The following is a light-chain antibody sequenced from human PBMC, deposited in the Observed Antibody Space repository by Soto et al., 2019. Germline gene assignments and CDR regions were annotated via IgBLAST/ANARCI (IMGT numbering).Light chain of an antibody. CDR3: QQYGGSPRT. CDR1: QSVSSN. CDR2: GAS. V-gene: IGKV3-15*01. Sequence: EIVMTQSPDTLSVSPGERATLSCRASQSVSSNLAWYQQKPGQAPRLLIYGASTRATGIPARFSASGSGTEFTLTISSLQSEDFAVYYCQQYGGSPRTFGQGTKVDIK. J-gene: IGKJ1*01.